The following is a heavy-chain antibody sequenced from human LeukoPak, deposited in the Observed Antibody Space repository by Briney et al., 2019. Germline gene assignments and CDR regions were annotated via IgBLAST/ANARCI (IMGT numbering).Heavy chain of an antibody. CDR3: ARDQRVTGRPDIDY. D-gene: IGHD6-6*01. V-gene: IGHV3-74*03. Sequence: GGSLRLSCAASGFTFRNHWMHWVRQTPGKGLVWVSRISSDGSSTTYADSVKGRFTTSRDNAKNTLYLQMNNLRAGDTAMYYCARDQRVTGRPDIDYWGQGTLVIVSS. J-gene: IGHJ4*02. CDR2: ISSDGSST. CDR1: GFTFRNHW.